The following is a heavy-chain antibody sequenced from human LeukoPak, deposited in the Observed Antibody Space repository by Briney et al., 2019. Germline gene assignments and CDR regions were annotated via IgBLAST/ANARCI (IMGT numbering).Heavy chain of an antibody. CDR1: GFTFSSYA. CDR3: ARGGQSGSGTGPY. V-gene: IGHV3-30-3*01. D-gene: IGHD1-26*01. Sequence: GGSLRLSCAASGFTFSSYAMHWVRQAPGKGLEWVAVISYGGSNKYYADSVKGRFTISRDNSKNTLYLQMNSLRAEDTAVYYCARGGQSGSGTGPYWGQGTLVTVSS. CDR2: ISYGGSNK. J-gene: IGHJ4*02.